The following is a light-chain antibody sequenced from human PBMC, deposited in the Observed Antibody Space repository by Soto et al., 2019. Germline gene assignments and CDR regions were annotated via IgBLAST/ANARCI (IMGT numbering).Light chain of an antibody. CDR1: QSVSRS. V-gene: IGKV3-11*01. Sequence: FVVTQSPATLSLSPGERATLSRRASQSVSRSLAWYQQKPGQAPRLLIYDASDRAAGIPARFSGSGSGTDFTLTISSLDPEDFAVYYCQQRSNWPLTFGGGTKVDIK. CDR3: QQRSNWPLT. J-gene: IGKJ4*01. CDR2: DAS.